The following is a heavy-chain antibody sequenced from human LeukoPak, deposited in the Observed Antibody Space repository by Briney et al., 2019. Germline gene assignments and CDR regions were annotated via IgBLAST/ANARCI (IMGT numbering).Heavy chain of an antibody. CDR1: GGSISSYY. J-gene: IGHJ6*03. Sequence: PSETLSLTCTVSGGSISSYYWSWIRQPPGKGLEWIGYIYYSGSTNYNPSLKSRVTISVDTSKNQFSLKLSSVTAADTAVYYCARDRGTMVRGVIPYYYYYMDVWGKGTTVTVSS. D-gene: IGHD3-10*01. V-gene: IGHV4-59*01. CDR3: ARDRGTMVRGVIPYYYYYMDV. CDR2: IYYSGST.